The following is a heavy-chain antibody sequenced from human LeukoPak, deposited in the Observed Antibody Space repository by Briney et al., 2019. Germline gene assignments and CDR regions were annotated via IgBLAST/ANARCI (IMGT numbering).Heavy chain of an antibody. D-gene: IGHD3-10*01. J-gene: IGHJ6*02. CDR1: GGTFSSYA. Sequence: SVTVSCKASGGTFSSYAISWVRQAPGQGLEWMGGIIPIFGTANYAQKFQGRVTITADESTSTAYMELSSLRSEDTAVYYCASGSGSHYYYYGMDVWGQGTTVTVSS. V-gene: IGHV1-69*13. CDR3: ASGSGSHYYYYGMDV. CDR2: IIPIFGTA.